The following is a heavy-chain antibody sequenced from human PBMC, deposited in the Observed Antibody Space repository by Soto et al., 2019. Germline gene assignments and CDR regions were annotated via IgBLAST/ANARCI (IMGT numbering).Heavy chain of an antibody. Sequence: SDTLYLTCAVSGYSINTGYYCGWIRQPPGKGLEWIGSIYHSGSTYYNPSLKSRVTISVDTSKNQFSLKLRSVTAADTAVYYCASDPSRIAVANWGQGTLVTVSS. V-gene: IGHV4-38-2*01. CDR3: ASDPSRIAVAN. CDR2: IYHSGST. J-gene: IGHJ4*02. CDR1: GYSINTGYY. D-gene: IGHD6-19*01.